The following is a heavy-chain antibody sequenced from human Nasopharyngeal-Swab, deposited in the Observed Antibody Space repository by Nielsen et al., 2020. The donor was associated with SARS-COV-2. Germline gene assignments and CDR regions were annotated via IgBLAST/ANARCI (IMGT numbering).Heavy chain of an antibody. CDR2: IKSKTDGGTT. CDR1: GFTFSNAW. Sequence: GESLKISCAASGFTFSNAWMGWVRQAPGKGLEWVGRIKSKTDGGTTDYAAPVKGRFTISRDDSKNTLYLQMNSLKTEDTAVYYCTTDPLGYCTNGVCYTTDYWGQGTLVTVSS. J-gene: IGHJ4*02. CDR3: TTDPLGYCTNGVCYTTDY. V-gene: IGHV3-15*01. D-gene: IGHD2-8*01.